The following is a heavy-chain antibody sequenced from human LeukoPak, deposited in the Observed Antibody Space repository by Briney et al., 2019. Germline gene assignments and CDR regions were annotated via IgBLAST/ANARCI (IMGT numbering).Heavy chain of an antibody. CDR2: MNPNSGNT. Sequence: APVKVSCKASGYTFTSYDINWVRQATGQGLEWMGWMNPNSGNTGYAQKFQGRVTMTRNTSISTAYMELSSLRSEDTAVYYCARGAPDSKWGYFDLWGRGTLVTVSS. V-gene: IGHV1-8*01. D-gene: IGHD1-26*01. J-gene: IGHJ2*01. CDR1: GYTFTSYD. CDR3: ARGAPDSKWGYFDL.